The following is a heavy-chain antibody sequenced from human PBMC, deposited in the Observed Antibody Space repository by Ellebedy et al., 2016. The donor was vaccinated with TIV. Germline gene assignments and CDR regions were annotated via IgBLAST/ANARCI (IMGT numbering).Heavy chain of an antibody. CDR2: LSHAGNNP. CDR3: VNQLTAIVATGAYDI. J-gene: IGHJ3*02. D-gene: IGHD2-21*02. Sequence: GESLKIPCPASGSLFSSYDMHWVRQVPGKGLEWVAVLSHAGNNPHYVDSVKGRFTISRDNSRNTLYLQMNSLRPEDTAIYYCVNQLTAIVATGAYDIWGQGTLVTVSS. V-gene: IGHV3-30*18. CDR1: GSLFSSYD.